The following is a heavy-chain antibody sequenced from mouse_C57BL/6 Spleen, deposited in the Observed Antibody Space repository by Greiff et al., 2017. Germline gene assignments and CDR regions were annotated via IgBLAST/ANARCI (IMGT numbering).Heavy chain of an antibody. J-gene: IGHJ3*01. V-gene: IGHV1-80*01. CDR2: IYPGDGDT. D-gene: IGHD2-4*01. CDR1: GYAFSSYW. Sequence: QVQLQQSGAELVKPGASVKISCKASGYAFSSYWMNWVKQRPGKGLEWIGQIYPGDGDTNYNGKFKGKATLTADQSSSTACMRLSSLASEDSAVYCCARKNDYDVGAYWGQGTLVTVSA. CDR3: ARKNDYDVGAY.